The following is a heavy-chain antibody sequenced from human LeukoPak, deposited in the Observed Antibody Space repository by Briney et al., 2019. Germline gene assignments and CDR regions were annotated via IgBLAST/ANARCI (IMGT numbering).Heavy chain of an antibody. J-gene: IGHJ4*02. D-gene: IGHD5-24*01. CDR2: IYPGDSDT. CDR3: ASVPDQRGRWLPEFDY. V-gene: IGHV5-51*01. CDR1: GYSFTSYW. Sequence: GASLKISCKGSGYSFTSYWIGWVRQMPGKGLEWMGIIYPGDSDTRYSPSFQGQVTISADKSISTAYLQWSSLKASDTAIYYCASVPDQRGRWLPEFDYWGQGTLVTVAS.